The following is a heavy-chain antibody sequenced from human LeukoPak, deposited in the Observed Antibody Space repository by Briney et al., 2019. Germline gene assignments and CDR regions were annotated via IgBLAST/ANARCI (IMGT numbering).Heavy chain of an antibody. J-gene: IGHJ4*02. CDR2: ISGSGGST. CDR1: GFTFSSYA. V-gene: IGHV3-23*01. CDR3: AKDIERWRITIFGVVITNFDY. Sequence: GGSLRLSCAASGFTFSSYAMSWVRQAPGKGLEWVSAISGSGGSTYYADSVKGRFTISRDNSKNTLYLQMNSLRAEDTAVYYCAKDIERWRITIFGVVITNFDYWGQGTLVTVSS. D-gene: IGHD3-3*01.